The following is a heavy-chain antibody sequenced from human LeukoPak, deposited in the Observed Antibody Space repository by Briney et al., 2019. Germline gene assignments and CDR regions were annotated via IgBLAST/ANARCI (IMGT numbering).Heavy chain of an antibody. D-gene: IGHD3-10*01. CDR3: ANLFGGFDY. CDR1: GFTFSSYG. Sequence: GRPLRLSCAASGFTFSSYGMHWVRQAPGKGLEWVAVISYDGSNKYYADSVKGRFTISRDNSKNTLYLQMNSLRVEDTAVYYCANLFGGFDYWGREPWSPSPQ. CDR2: ISYDGSNK. J-gene: IGHJ4*02. V-gene: IGHV3-30*18.